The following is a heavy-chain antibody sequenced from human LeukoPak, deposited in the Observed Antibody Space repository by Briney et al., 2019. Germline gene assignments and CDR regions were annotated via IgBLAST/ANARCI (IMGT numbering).Heavy chain of an antibody. J-gene: IGHJ6*02. Sequence: QSGGSLRLSCAASGFTLSSYWMHWVRQATGEALVCVSRIDPDGSTTNYADSVKGRFTTSRDNAKNTLYLQMNSLRAEDTALYYCTRVQAGRAGLMDVWGRGTTVTVSS. D-gene: IGHD6-13*01. V-gene: IGHV3-74*01. CDR3: TRVQAGRAGLMDV. CDR2: IDPDGSTT. CDR1: GFTLSSYW.